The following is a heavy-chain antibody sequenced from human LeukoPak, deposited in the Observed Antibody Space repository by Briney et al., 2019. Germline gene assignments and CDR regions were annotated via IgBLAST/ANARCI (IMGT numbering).Heavy chain of an antibody. V-gene: IGHV3-49*04. Sequence: GGSLRLSCTASGFTFGDYAMSWVRQAPGKGLEWVGFIRSKTYGGTTEYAASVKDRFTISRDDSKSIAYLQMSSLKTEDTAVYYCTRDYYGSSGYYTIANWGQGTLVTVSS. CDR3: TRDYYGSSGYYTIAN. D-gene: IGHD3-22*01. CDR2: IRSKTYGGTT. CDR1: GFTFGDYA. J-gene: IGHJ4*02.